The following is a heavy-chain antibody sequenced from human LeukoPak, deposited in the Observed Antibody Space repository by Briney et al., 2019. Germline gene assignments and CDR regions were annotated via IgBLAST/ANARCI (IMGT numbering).Heavy chain of an antibody. D-gene: IGHD1-26*01. CDR2: ISGSGGST. V-gene: IGHV3-23*01. CDR1: GFTFSSYG. Sequence: GGSLRLSCAASGFTFSSYGMSWVRQAPGKGLEWVSAISGSGGSTYYANSVKGRFTISRDNSKNTLYLQMNSLRAEDTAVYYCGKDPRLVGAKEYYYYYMDVWGKGTTVTISS. J-gene: IGHJ6*03. CDR3: GKDPRLVGAKEYYYYYMDV.